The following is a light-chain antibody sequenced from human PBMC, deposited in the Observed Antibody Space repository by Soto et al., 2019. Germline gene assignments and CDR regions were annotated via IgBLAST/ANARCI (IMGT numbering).Light chain of an antibody. CDR3: LLYYCAAVV. Sequence: QAVGTQEHSLTVSQGGTVTLTCSSSTGPVTSEYYPNWFQQKPVQAPRALIYSTTKKHSCTPARFSGSLLGGNAALTLSGGQPEDEADYYCLLYYCAAVVFGGGTKLTVL. CDR2: STT. V-gene: IGLV7-43*01. J-gene: IGLJ2*01. CDR1: TGPVTSEYY.